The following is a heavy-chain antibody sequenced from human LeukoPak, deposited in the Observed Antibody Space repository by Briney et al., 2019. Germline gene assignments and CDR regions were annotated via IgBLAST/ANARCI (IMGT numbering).Heavy chain of an antibody. CDR2: ISYDGSNK. Sequence: GGSLRLSCAASGFTFSSYAMHWVRQAPGKGLEWVAVISYDGSNKYYADSVKGRFTISRDNSKNTLYLQMNSLRAEDTAVYYCAKDRHSSGWYVDYFDYWGQGTLVTVSS. CDR1: GFTFSSYA. V-gene: IGHV3-30*04. J-gene: IGHJ4*02. D-gene: IGHD6-19*01. CDR3: AKDRHSSGWYVDYFDY.